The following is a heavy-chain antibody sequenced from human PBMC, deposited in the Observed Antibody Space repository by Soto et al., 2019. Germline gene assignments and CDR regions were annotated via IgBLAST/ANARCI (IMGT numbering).Heavy chain of an antibody. D-gene: IGHD3-3*01. CDR2: INSDGSST. CDR1: GFTFSSYW. CDR3: ARDIPDFWSGYPYGMDV. Sequence: GGSLRLSCAASGFTFSSYWMHWVRQAPGKGLVWVSRINSDGSSTSYADSVKGRFTISRDNAKNTLYLQMNSLRAEDTAVYYCARDIPDFWSGYPYGMDVWGQGTTVTVSS. J-gene: IGHJ6*02. V-gene: IGHV3-74*01.